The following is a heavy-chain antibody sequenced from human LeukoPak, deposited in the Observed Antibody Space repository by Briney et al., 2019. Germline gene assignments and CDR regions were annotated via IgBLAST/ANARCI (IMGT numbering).Heavy chain of an antibody. V-gene: IGHV3-30*18. CDR1: GFTFSSYG. CDR2: ISYDGSNK. CDR3: AKDMKAAILLPFDY. D-gene: IGHD2-2*02. J-gene: IGHJ4*02. Sequence: GSLRLSCAASGFTFSSYGMHWARQAPGKGLEWVAVISYDGSNKYYADSVKGRFTISRDNSKNTLYLQMNSLRAEDTAVYYCAKDMKAAILLPFDYWGQGTLVTVSS.